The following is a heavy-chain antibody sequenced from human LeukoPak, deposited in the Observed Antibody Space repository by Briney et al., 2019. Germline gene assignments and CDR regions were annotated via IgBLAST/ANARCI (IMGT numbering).Heavy chain of an antibody. CDR1: GFTFDDYA. CDR3: ARDPEGYIYGYYYYGMDV. D-gene: IGHD5-18*01. Sequence: QPGGSLRLSCAASGFTFDDYAMHWVRQAPGKGLEWVSLISGDSHSTFYADSVKGRFTISRDNSKNSLYLQMNSLRNDDTALYYCARDPEGYIYGYYYYGMDVCGQGTTVIVSS. V-gene: IGHV3-43*02. CDR2: ISGDSHST. J-gene: IGHJ6*02.